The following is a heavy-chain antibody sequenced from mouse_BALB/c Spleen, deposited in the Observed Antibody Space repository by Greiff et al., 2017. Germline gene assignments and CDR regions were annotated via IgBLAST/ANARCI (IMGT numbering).Heavy chain of an antibody. CDR1: GFSLTGYG. Sequence: VQRVESGPGLVAPSQSLSITCTVSGFSLTGYGVNWVRQPPGKGLEWLGMIWGDGSTDYNSALKSRLSISKDNSKSQVFLKMNSLQTDDTARYYCASFYYGSSPWYFDVWGAGTTVTVSS. CDR3: ASFYYGSSPWYFDV. D-gene: IGHD1-1*01. CDR2: IWGDGST. V-gene: IGHV2-6-7*01. J-gene: IGHJ1*01.